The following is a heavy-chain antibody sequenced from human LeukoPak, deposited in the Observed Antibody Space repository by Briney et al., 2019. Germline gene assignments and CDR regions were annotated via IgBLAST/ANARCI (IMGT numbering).Heavy chain of an antibody. CDR1: GGSISSGGYS. CDR2: IYHSGST. J-gene: IGHJ6*02. Sequence: SETLSLTCAVSGGSISSGGYSWSWIRQPPGKGLEWIGYIYHSGSTYYNPSLSSRITISVDTSKNQFSLKLSSVTAADTAVYYCARYPLGYCSSTSCYTWGDYYYGMDVWGQGTTVTVSS. D-gene: IGHD2-2*02. CDR3: ARYPLGYCSSTSCYTWGDYYYGMDV. V-gene: IGHV4-30-2*01.